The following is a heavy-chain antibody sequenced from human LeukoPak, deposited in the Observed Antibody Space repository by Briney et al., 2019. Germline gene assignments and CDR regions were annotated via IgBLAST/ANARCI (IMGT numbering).Heavy chain of an antibody. D-gene: IGHD6-25*01. J-gene: IGHJ4*02. CDR3: ARTTSFTASGYDY. CDR2: MNPNNGDS. Sequence: ASVKVSCKASGYTFTNYHINWVRQATGQGLEWMGWMNPNNGDSGYAQKFQGRVTITRDTSISTSYMELRSLRSDDTAVYSCARTTSFTASGYDYWGQGTLDTVSS. V-gene: IGHV1-8*03. CDR1: GYTFTNYH.